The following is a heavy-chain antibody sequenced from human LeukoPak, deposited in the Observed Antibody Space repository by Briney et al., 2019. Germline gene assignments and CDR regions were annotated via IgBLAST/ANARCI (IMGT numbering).Heavy chain of an antibody. CDR3: ARGDYYGSGSYYKKTVDY. J-gene: IGHJ4*02. Sequence: ASVKVSCKASGYTFTSYGIGWVRQAPGQGLEWMGWISAYNGNTNYAQKLQGRVTMTTDTSTSTAYMELRSLRSDDTAVYYCARGDYYGSGSYYKKTVDYWGQGTLATVSS. V-gene: IGHV1-18*01. D-gene: IGHD3-10*01. CDR2: ISAYNGNT. CDR1: GYTFTSYG.